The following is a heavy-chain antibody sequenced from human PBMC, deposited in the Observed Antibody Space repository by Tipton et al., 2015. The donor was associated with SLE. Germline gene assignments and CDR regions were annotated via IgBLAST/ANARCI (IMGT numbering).Heavy chain of an antibody. Sequence: QLVQSGAEVKKPGSSVKVSCKASGGTFSSYSISWVRQAPGQGLEWMGGIIPMFGTTNYAQKFQGRVTITADEFTSTAYMELTSLRSEDTAVYYCARDGYNSLGAFDIWGQGTMVTVSS. V-gene: IGHV1-69*01. CDR2: IIPMFGTT. D-gene: IGHD5-24*01. CDR3: ARDGYNSLGAFDI. J-gene: IGHJ3*02. CDR1: GGTFSSYS.